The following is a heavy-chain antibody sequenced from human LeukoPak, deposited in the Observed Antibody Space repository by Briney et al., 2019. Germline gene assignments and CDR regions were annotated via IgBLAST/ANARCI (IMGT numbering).Heavy chain of an antibody. D-gene: IGHD1-14*01. J-gene: IGHJ5*02. CDR2: ISGSGAVT. CDR1: GFTFSNYA. CDR3: ARDSLRITFAGT. V-gene: IGHV3-23*01. Sequence: PGGSLRLSCAASGFTFSNYAVSWVRQAPGKGLEWVSVISGSGAVTHYADSVKGRFTISRDNSRNTVYLQMNSLRAEDTAIYYCARDSLRITFAGTWGQGTLVTVSS.